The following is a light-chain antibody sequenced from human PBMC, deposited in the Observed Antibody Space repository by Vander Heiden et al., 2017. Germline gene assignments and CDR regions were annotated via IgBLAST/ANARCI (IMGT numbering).Light chain of an antibody. CDR1: QSVSSSY. CDR2: GAS. CDR3: QQYCSSRWT. V-gene: IGKV3-20*01. Sequence: EIVLTQSPGTLSLSPGERATLSCRASQSVSSSYLAWYQQKPGQAPRLLIYGASSRATGTPDRFSGSGSGTDFTLTISRLEPEDFAVYYCQQYCSSRWTFGQGTKVEIK. J-gene: IGKJ1*01.